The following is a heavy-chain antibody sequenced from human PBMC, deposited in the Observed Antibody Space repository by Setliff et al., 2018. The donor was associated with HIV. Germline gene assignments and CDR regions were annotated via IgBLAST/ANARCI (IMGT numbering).Heavy chain of an antibody. CDR1: GYTFISYF. V-gene: IGHV1-46*01. CDR3: ARVRYCSGGSCYGGEYWFDP. Sequence: VKVSCKASGYTFISYFIHWVRQAPGQGLAWMAIINPSGGSTSYAQKFKGRVTVTRDTSTSTVYMELSSLRSEDTAVYYCARVRYCSGGSCYGGEYWFDPWGQGTLVTVSS. J-gene: IGHJ5*02. D-gene: IGHD2-15*01. CDR2: INPSGGST.